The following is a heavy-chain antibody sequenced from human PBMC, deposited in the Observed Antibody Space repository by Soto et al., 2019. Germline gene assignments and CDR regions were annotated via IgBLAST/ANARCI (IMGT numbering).Heavy chain of an antibody. CDR1: GYSISSGYY. Sequence: QVQLQESGPGLVKASETLSLTCAVSGYSISSGYYWGWLRQPPGKGLEWLGSIYHGGSTYYNPSLKSRVTLSIDMANNHGSLILNSVTAADTAVYYCARVGPWVPYYYDSSPYTFENWFDPWGQGTLVTVYS. J-gene: IGHJ5*02. D-gene: IGHD3-22*01. CDR2: IYHGGST. V-gene: IGHV4-38-2*01. CDR3: ARVGPWVPYYYDSSPYTFENWFDP.